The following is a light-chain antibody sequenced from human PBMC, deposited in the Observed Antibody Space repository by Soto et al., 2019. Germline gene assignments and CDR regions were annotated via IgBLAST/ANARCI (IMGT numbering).Light chain of an antibody. V-gene: IGKV3-15*01. J-gene: IGKJ3*01. CDR1: QSVSSN. CDR3: HQYESWPYT. CDR2: DAS. Sequence: LSMSPGERATLSCRASQSVSSNLAWYQQKPGQAPRLLIYDASTRAPGIPARFSGSGSGTEFTLTISSLEPEDFAVFYCHQYESWPYTFGPGTKVDIK.